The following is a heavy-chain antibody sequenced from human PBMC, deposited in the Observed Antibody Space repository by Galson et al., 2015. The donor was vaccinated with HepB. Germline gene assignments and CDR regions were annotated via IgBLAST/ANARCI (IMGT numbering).Heavy chain of an antibody. V-gene: IGHV1-69*02. CDR3: ARATVTTGPDY. J-gene: IGHJ4*02. CDR1: GGTFSSYT. CDR2: IIPILGIA. D-gene: IGHD4-17*01. Sequence: SVKVSCKASGGTFSSYTISWVRQAPGQGLEWMGRIIPILGIANYAQKFQGRVTITADESTSTAYMELSSLRSEDTAVYYCARATVTTGPDYWGQGTLVTVSS.